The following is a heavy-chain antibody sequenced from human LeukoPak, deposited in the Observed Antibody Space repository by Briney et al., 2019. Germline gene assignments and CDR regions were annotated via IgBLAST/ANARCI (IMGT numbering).Heavy chain of an antibody. CDR2: IYHSGST. Sequence: SETLSLTCTVSGYSISSGYYWGWIRQPPGKGLEWIGSIYHSGSTYYNPSLKSRVTISVDTSKNQFSLKLSSVTAADTAVYYCARASSGSYQTYYYYYMDVWGKGTTVTISS. CDR1: GYSISSGYY. CDR3: ARASSGSYQTYYYYYMDV. D-gene: IGHD3-10*01. V-gene: IGHV4-38-2*02. J-gene: IGHJ6*03.